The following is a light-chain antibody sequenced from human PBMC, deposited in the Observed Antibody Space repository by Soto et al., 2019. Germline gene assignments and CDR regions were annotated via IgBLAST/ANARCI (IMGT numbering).Light chain of an antibody. CDR2: GNS. V-gene: IGLV1-40*01. CDR1: SSNIGAGYD. J-gene: IGLJ1*01. Sequence: QSVLTQPPSVSGAPGQRVTISCTGSSSNIGAGYDVHWYQQLPGTAPKLLIYGNSNRPSGVPDRFSGSKSGTSASLAITGLQPEDEADYYSQSYDSSLSGYVFGTGTKVTVL. CDR3: QSYDSSLSGYV.